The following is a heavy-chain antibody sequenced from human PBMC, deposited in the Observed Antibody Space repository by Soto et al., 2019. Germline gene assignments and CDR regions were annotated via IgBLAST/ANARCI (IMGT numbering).Heavy chain of an antibody. CDR2: ISGDSVRT. Sequence: EVPLLESGGGLVQPGRSLSLSCAASGFSVSNFEMSWVRQSPGRGLEWVSFISGDSVRTNYADAVKGRFTISRDNSKNTLYLQMNSLTAEDTAVYACVKGGWLDFWGQGTLVTVSS. CDR3: VKGGWLDF. V-gene: IGHV3-23*01. J-gene: IGHJ5*01. CDR1: GFSVSNFE. D-gene: IGHD3-16*01.